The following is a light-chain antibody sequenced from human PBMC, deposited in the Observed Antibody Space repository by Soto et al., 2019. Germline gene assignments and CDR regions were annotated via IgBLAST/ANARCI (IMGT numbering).Light chain of an antibody. V-gene: IGKV1-12*01. CDR3: QQGNSFPLT. CDR1: QDIDSW. Sequence: DIQMTQSPSSVSASIGERVTITCRASQDIDSWLAWFQQKPGEAPRLLIYAAISLHSGVPSRFSGAGSGTDFSLTISSLQPEDFATYFCQQGNSFPLTFGGGTKVEIK. CDR2: AAI. J-gene: IGKJ4*01.